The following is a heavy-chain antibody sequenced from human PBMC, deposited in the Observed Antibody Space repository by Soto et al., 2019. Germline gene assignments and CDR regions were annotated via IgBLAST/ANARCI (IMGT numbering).Heavy chain of an antibody. CDR2: IWYDGSNK. CDR1: GFTFSSYG. D-gene: IGHD2-15*01. Sequence: QVQLVESGGGVVQPGRSLRLSCAASGFTFSSYGMHWVRQAPGKGLEWVAVIWYDGSNKYYADSVKGRFTISRDNSKNTLYLQMNSLRAEDTAVYYCARGTYCSGGSCYWRVYFQHWGQGTLVTVSS. CDR3: ARGTYCSGGSCYWRVYFQH. J-gene: IGHJ1*01. V-gene: IGHV3-33*01.